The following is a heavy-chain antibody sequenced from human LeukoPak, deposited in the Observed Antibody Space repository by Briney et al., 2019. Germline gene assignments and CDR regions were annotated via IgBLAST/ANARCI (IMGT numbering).Heavy chain of an antibody. CDR3: ATTPWLRYFDWFPTIYDY. J-gene: IGHJ4*02. CDR2: ISSSGSTI. D-gene: IGHD3-9*01. Sequence: GGSLRLSCAASGFTFSSYEMNWVRLAPGKGLEWVSYISSSGSTIYYADSVKGRFTISRDNAKNSLYLQMNSLRAEDTAVYYCATTPWLRYFDWFPTIYDYWGQGTLVTVSS. V-gene: IGHV3-48*03. CDR1: GFTFSSYE.